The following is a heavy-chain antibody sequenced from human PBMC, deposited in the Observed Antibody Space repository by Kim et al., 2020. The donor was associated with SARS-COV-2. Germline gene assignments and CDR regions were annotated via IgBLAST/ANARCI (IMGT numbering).Heavy chain of an antibody. CDR2: GNT. J-gene: IGHJ4*02. D-gene: IGHD1-26*01. CDR3: ARGWEPFDY. Sequence: GNTKYSQKFQGRVTITRDTSASTAYMELSSLRSEDTAVYYCARGWEPFDYWGQGTLVTVSS. V-gene: IGHV1-3*01.